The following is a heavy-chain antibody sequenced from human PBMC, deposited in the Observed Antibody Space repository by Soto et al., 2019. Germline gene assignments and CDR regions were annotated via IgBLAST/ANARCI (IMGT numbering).Heavy chain of an antibody. V-gene: IGHV4-31*03. CDR3: ASSIWVSPLGAFDI. J-gene: IGHJ3*02. Sequence: QVQLQESGPGLVKPSQTLSLTCTVSGGSISSSGYYWSWIRQHPGKGLEWIGYIYYSGSTYYNPSLKSRVTISVDTSKNQFSLKLSSVTAADTAVYYCASSIWVSPLGAFDIWGQGTMVTVSS. CDR1: GGSISSSGYY. D-gene: IGHD3-16*01. CDR2: IYYSGST.